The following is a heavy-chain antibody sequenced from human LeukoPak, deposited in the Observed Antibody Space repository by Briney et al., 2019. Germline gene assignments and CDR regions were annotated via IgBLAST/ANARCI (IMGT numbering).Heavy chain of an antibody. V-gene: IGHV3-23*01. CDR1: GFTFSTYG. J-gene: IGHJ3*02. Sequence: GGSLRLSCAASGFTFSTYGMSWVRQAPGKGLEWVSTISGSGGSTYYADSVKGRFTISRDNSKNTLYLQMNSLRAEDTALYYCAKDVHSSSWYVASDMWGQGTMVTVSS. CDR2: ISGSGGST. D-gene: IGHD6-13*01. CDR3: AKDVHSSSWYVASDM.